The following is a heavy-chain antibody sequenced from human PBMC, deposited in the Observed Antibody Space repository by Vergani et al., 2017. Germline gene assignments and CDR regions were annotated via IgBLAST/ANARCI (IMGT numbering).Heavy chain of an antibody. CDR1: GFTFDNYV. D-gene: IGHD3-3*01. Sequence: EVQLLESGGGLVQPGGSLRLSCKASGFTFDNYVINWVRQAPGKGLEWVSHISGGGGDTYYADSVKGRFTISRDNSKNTLYLQMNSLRAEDTAVYYCAKPSPGITIFGWPLYWGQGTLVTVSS. CDR3: AKPSPGITIFGWPLY. J-gene: IGHJ1*01. CDR2: ISGGGGDT. V-gene: IGHV3-23*01.